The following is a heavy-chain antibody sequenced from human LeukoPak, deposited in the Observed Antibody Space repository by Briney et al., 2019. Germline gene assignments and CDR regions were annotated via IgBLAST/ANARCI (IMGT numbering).Heavy chain of an antibody. V-gene: IGHV4-39*07. CDR2: IYYSGST. CDR3: ARGLARYSSGWYKGLFDY. J-gene: IGHJ4*02. CDR1: GGSISSNSYY. Sequence: SETLSLTCTVSGGSISSNSYYWGWIRQPPGKGLEWVGNIYYSGSTYYNPSLKSRVTISVDTSKNQFSLKLSSVTAADTAVYYCARGLARYSSGWYKGLFDYWGQGTLVTVSS. D-gene: IGHD6-19*01.